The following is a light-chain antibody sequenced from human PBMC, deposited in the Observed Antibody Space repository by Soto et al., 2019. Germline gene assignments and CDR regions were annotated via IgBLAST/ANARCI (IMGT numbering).Light chain of an antibody. CDR3: QQSYITPWT. CDR1: QSISNY. J-gene: IGKJ1*01. Sequence: DIQLTQSPSSLSASVGDRVTITCRASQSISNYLNWYQQKPGKAPKLLIYAASTLQSGVPSRFSGSGSGTDFNLTISSLQPEDFATYYCQQSYITPWTFGQGTKVEIK. CDR2: AAS. V-gene: IGKV1-39*01.